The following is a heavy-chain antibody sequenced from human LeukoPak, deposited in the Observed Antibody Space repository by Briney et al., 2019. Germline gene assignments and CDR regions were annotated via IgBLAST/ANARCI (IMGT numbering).Heavy chain of an antibody. Sequence: SETLSLTCTISGGSISSYYWSWIRQPPGKGLEWIGYIYYTGSTNHNPSLKSRVTISVDTSRNQFSLKLSSVTAADTAVYYCARVVYSGYDFRGAMDVWGKGTTVTVSS. V-gene: IGHV4-59*01. CDR1: GGSISSYY. CDR2: IYYTGST. D-gene: IGHD5-12*01. J-gene: IGHJ6*03. CDR3: ARVVYSGYDFRGAMDV.